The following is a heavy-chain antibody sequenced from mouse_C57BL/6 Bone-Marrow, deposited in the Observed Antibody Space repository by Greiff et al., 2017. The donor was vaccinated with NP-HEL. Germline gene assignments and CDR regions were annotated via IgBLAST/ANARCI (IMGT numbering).Heavy chain of an antibody. CDR3: ARGSFLLLRYWYFDV. D-gene: IGHD1-1*01. CDR1: GYTFTSYW. V-gene: IGHV1-72*01. Sequence: QVQLQQPGAELVKPGASVKLSCKASGYTFTSYWMHWVKQRPGRGLEWIGRIDPNSGGTKYNEKFKSKATLTVDKPSSTAYMQLSSLTSEDSAVYYCARGSFLLLRYWYFDVWGTGTTVTVSS. J-gene: IGHJ1*03. CDR2: IDPNSGGT.